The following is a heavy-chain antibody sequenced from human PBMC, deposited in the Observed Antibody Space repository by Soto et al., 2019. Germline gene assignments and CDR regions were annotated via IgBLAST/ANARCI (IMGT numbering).Heavy chain of an antibody. CDR1: GFTFSNAW. V-gene: IGHV3-15*07. Sequence: GGSLRLSCAASGFTFSNAWMNWVRQAPGKGLEWVGRIKSKTDGGTTDYAAPVKGRFTIPRDDSKNTLYLQMNSLKTEDTAVYYCTTDSITIFGVVINNPPAPDYWGQGTLVTAPQ. J-gene: IGHJ4*02. CDR3: TTDSITIFGVVINNPPAPDY. D-gene: IGHD3-3*01. CDR2: IKSKTDGGTT.